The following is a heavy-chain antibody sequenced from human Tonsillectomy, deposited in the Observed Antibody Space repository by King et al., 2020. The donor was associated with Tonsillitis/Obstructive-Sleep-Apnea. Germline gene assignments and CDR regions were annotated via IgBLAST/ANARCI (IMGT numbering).Heavy chain of an antibody. J-gene: IGHJ4*02. CDR2: ISAYSANT. CDR1: GYTFTNYG. CDR3: ARDYCSTTSCYARYFDY. D-gene: IGHD2-2*01. Sequence: LQLVQSGAEVKKPGASVKVSCKASGYTFTNYGISWVRQAPGQGLEWMGWISAYSANTNYAQKLQGRVTMTTDTSTSTAYMELRSLRSDDTAVYYCARDYCSTTSCYARYFDYWGQGTLVTVSS. V-gene: IGHV1-18*01.